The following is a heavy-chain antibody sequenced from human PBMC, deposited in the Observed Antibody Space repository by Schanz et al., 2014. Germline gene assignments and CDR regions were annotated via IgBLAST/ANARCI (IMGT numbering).Heavy chain of an antibody. D-gene: IGHD6-6*01. J-gene: IGHJ4*02. Sequence: QVQLVQSGAEVKKPGSPVKVSCKSSGGTFSSYAISWVRQAPGQGLEWMGRIIPILGIATYAQKFQGRLTITTDKATSTAYMELSRLRSDDAAVYYCAREQSPYTNSSDVRYFDYWGQGSLVTVSS. V-gene: IGHV1-69*04. CDR1: GGTFSSYA. CDR2: IIPILGIA. CDR3: AREQSPYTNSSDVRYFDY.